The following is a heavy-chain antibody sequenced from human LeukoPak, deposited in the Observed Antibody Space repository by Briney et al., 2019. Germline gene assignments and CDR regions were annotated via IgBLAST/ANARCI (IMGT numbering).Heavy chain of an antibody. CDR1: GLTLSRSW. CDR2: IKEDESEK. V-gene: IGHV3-7*03. Sequence: GGSLRLSCAGSGLTLSRSWMSWVRQAPGKGLQWVANIKEDESEKDYVDSVKGRFTISRDDAKNSLYLQMNSLRAEDMALYYCAKDRLSGYSGGIIDYWGQGTLVTVSS. J-gene: IGHJ4*02. CDR3: AKDRLSGYSGGIIDY. D-gene: IGHD5-12*01.